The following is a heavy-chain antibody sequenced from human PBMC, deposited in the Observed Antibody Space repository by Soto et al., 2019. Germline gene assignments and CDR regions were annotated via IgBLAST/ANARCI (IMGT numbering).Heavy chain of an antibody. J-gene: IGHJ6*02. V-gene: IGHV3-30*18. D-gene: IGHD3-10*01. CDR1: GFTFSSYG. CDR3: AKDRTMVRGVLYYYYYGMDF. Sequence: GGSLRLSCAASGFTFSSYGMHWVRQAPGKGLEWVAVISYDGSNKYYADSVKGRFTISRDNSKNTLYLQMNSLRAEDTAVYYCAKDRTMVRGVLYYYYYGMDFWGQGTTVTVSS. CDR2: ISYDGSNK.